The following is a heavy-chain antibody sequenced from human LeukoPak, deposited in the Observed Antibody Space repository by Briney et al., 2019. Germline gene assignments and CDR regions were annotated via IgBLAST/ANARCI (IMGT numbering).Heavy chain of an antibody. Sequence: ASVRVSCKASGYTFTSYYMHWVRQAPGQGLEWMGIINPSGGSTSYAQKFQGRVTMTRDTSTSTVYMELSSLRSEDTAVYYCARDGGYSSSWYDYYYYMDVWGKGTTVTVSS. CDR1: GYTFTSYY. V-gene: IGHV1-46*01. D-gene: IGHD6-13*01. CDR3: ARDGGYSSSWYDYYYYMDV. CDR2: INPSGGST. J-gene: IGHJ6*03.